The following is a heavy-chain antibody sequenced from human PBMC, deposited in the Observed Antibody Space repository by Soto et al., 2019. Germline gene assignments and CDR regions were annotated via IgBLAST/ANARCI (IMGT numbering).Heavy chain of an antibody. J-gene: IGHJ6*02. V-gene: IGHV4-34*01. CDR2: INHSGST. CDR3: ARGEADWNYYYYGMDV. D-gene: IGHD1-1*01. CDR1: GGSFSGYY. Sequence: SETLSLTCAVYGGSFSGYYWSWIRQPPGKGLEWIGEINHSGSTNYNPSLKSRVTISVYTSKNQFSLKLSSVTAADTAVYYCARGEADWNYYYYGMDVWGQGTTVTV.